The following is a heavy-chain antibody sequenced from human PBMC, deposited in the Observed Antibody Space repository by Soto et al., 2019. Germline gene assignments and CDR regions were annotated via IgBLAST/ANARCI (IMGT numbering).Heavy chain of an antibody. CDR2: IYYTGST. CDR3: AREKWELLPFFDY. CDR1: GGSISNYY. D-gene: IGHD1-26*01. V-gene: IGHV4-59*01. J-gene: IGHJ4*02. Sequence: KPSETLSLTXAVSGGSISNYYWSWIRQPPGKGLEWVGYIYYTGSTNYNPSLKSRVTISVDTSKNQFSLKLNSVTAADTAVYYCAREKWELLPFFDYWGQGTLVTVS.